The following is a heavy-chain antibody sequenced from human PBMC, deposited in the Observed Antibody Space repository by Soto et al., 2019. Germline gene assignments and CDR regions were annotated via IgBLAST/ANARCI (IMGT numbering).Heavy chain of an antibody. J-gene: IGHJ5*02. D-gene: IGHD1-7*01. CDR3: ARDGALPYNSNSEGGWFDP. Sequence: QVQLVQSGAEVKKPGASVKVSCKASGYTFTSYGISWVRQAPGQGLEWMGWISAYNGNTNYAQKLQGRVTMTTDTSTSTAYMELRSLRPDDTAVYYCARDGALPYNSNSEGGWFDPWGQGTLVTVSS. CDR2: ISAYNGNT. V-gene: IGHV1-18*01. CDR1: GYTFTSYG.